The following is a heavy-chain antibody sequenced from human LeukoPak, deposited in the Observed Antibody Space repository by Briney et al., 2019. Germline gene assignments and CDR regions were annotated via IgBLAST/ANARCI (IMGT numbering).Heavy chain of an antibody. CDR2: ISSSGSTI. CDR1: GFTFSDYY. Sequence: GGSLRLSCAASGFTFSDYYMSWIRQAPGKGLEWVSYISSSGSTIYYADSVKGRFTISRDNSKNTLYLQMNSLRAEDTAVYYCAKTSGLEGSYYFDYWGQGTLVTVSS. V-gene: IGHV3-11*01. D-gene: IGHD3/OR15-3a*01. CDR3: AKTSGLEGSYYFDY. J-gene: IGHJ4*02.